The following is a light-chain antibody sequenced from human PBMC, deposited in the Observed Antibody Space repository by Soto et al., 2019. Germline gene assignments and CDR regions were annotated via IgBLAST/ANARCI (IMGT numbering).Light chain of an antibody. CDR2: EDN. CDR3: QSYDSSNQVV. J-gene: IGLJ2*01. CDR1: SGSIASNY. Sequence: NFMLTQPHSVSESPRKTVTISCTGSSGSIASNYVQWYQQRPGSAPTTVIYEDNQRPSGVPDRFSGSIDSSSNSASLTISGLKTEDEADYYCQSYDSSNQVVFGGGTKLTVL. V-gene: IGLV6-57*02.